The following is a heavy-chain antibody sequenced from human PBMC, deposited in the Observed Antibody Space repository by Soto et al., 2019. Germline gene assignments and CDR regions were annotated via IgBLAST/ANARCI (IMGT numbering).Heavy chain of an antibody. Sequence: QVQLVESGGGVVQPGRSLRLSCEASGFTFSSYGMHWVRQAQGKGLEWVAVIWYDGSNKYYADSVKGRFTISRDNSKNTLYLQMNSLRAEDTAVYYCARRTYDSPTGDYWGQGTLVTVSS. CDR3: ARRTYDSPTGDY. V-gene: IGHV3-33*01. CDR2: IWYDGSNK. D-gene: IGHD5-12*01. J-gene: IGHJ4*02. CDR1: GFTFSSYG.